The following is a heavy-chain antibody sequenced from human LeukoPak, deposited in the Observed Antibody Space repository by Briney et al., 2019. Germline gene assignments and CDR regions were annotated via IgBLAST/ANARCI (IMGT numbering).Heavy chain of an antibody. Sequence: ASVKVSCKVSGYTLTELSKHWVRQAPGKGLEWMGGFDPEDGETIYAQKFQGRVTMTEDTSTDTAYMEPSSLRSEDTAVYYCATVLTMVRGVERRAFDIWGQGTMVTVSS. V-gene: IGHV1-24*01. CDR3: ATVLTMVRGVERRAFDI. D-gene: IGHD3-10*01. J-gene: IGHJ3*02. CDR2: FDPEDGET. CDR1: GYTLTELS.